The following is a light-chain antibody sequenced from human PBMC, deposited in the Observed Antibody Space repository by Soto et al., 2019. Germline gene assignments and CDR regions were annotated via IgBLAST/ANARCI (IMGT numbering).Light chain of an antibody. Sequence: DIQMTQSPSSLSASVGDRVTITCRASQSIRRYLNWYQQKPGKAPKFLIYAASSLQSGVPSRFSGSGSGTDFTLTISSLQPEDFAIYYCQQNYNTPPTFGQGTKVEIK. CDR1: QSIRRY. CDR2: AAS. J-gene: IGKJ1*01. V-gene: IGKV1-39*01. CDR3: QQNYNTPPT.